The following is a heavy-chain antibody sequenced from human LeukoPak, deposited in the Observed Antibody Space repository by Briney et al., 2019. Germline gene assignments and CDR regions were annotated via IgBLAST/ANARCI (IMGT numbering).Heavy chain of an antibody. CDR1: AYSIISSYY. D-gene: IGHD2-21*01. V-gene: IGHV4-38-2*01. Sequence: SETLSPTCAVSAYSIISSYYWGWIRQPPGKGLEWNGSIYHSGSTYYNPSLKSRVTISVDTSKNQFSLKLSSVTAADTAVYYCASFHCGGYCYDYWGQGTLVTVSS. CDR3: ASFHCGGYCYDY. J-gene: IGHJ4*02. CDR2: IYHSGST.